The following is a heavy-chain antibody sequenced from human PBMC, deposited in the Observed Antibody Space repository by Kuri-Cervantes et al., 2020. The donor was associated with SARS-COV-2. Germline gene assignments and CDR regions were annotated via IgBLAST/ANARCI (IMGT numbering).Heavy chain of an antibody. Sequence: GESLRLSCAASGFTFSSYGMHWVRQAPGKGLEWVAFIRYDGSNKYYADSVKGRFTISRDNSKNTLYLQMNSLRAEDTAVYYGARVDYDFWSQGTLVTVSS. D-gene: IGHD3/OR15-3a*01. CDR2: IRYDGSNK. J-gene: IGHJ4*02. V-gene: IGHV3-30*02. CDR3: ARVDYDF. CDR1: GFTFSSYG.